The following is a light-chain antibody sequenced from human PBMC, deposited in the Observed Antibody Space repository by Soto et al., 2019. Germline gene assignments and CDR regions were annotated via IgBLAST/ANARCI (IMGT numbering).Light chain of an antibody. V-gene: IGLV2-8*01. CDR1: SSDVGGYNY. J-gene: IGLJ1*01. CDR3: AAWDGSLKGYV. Sequence: QSALTQPPSASGSPGQSVTISCTGTSSDVGGYNYVSWYQQHPGKAPKLLIYSNNQRPSGVPDRFSGSKSGTSASLAISGLQSEDEADYYCAAWDGSLKGYVFGTGTKLTVL. CDR2: SNN.